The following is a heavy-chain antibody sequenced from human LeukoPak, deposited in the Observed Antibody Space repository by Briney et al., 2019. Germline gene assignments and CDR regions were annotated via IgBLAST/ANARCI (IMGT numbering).Heavy chain of an antibody. CDR1: GFTLSDYY. Sequence: GGSLRLSCAASGFTLSDYYMSWIRQAPGKGLEWVSYISSSGSTIDYADSVKGRFTISRDNAKNSLYLQMSSLRAVDTAVYYCARRRDFFDYWGQGTLVTVSS. CDR3: ARRRDFFDY. CDR2: ISSSGSTI. V-gene: IGHV3-11*01. J-gene: IGHJ4*02.